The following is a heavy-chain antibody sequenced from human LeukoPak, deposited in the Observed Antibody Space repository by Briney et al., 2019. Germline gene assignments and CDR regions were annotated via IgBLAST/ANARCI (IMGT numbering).Heavy chain of an antibody. V-gene: IGHV1-69*13. J-gene: IGHJ6*02. CDR1: GGTFSSYA. Sequence: SVNVSCKASGGTFSSYAISWVRQAPGHGLEWMGGIIPIFGTANYAQKFQGKVTITADESTSTAYMELSSLRSEDTAVYYCAIGSGSYPPGHYYGMDIWGQGTTVTVSS. CDR3: AIGSGSYPPGHYYGMDI. D-gene: IGHD3-10*01. CDR2: IIPIFGTA.